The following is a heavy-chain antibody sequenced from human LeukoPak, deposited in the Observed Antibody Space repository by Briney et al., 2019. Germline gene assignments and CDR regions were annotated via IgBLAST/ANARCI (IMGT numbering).Heavy chain of an antibody. D-gene: IGHD3-10*01. CDR3: ARERRYYYGSGSINEHPDY. Sequence: GASVKVSCKASGGTFSSYAISWVRQAPGQGLEWMGGIIPIFGTANYAQKFQGRVTITADESTSTAYMELSSLRSEDTAVYYCARERRYYYGSGSINEHPDYWGQGTLVTVSS. J-gene: IGHJ4*02. CDR1: GGTFSSYA. CDR2: IIPIFGTA. V-gene: IGHV1-69*13.